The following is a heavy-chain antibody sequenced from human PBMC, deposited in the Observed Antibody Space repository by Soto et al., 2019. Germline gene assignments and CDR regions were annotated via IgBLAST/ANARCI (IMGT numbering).Heavy chain of an antibody. J-gene: IGHJ6*02. D-gene: IGHD1-26*01. CDR2: IYHSGST. Sequence: QVQLQESGPGLVKPSGTLSLTCAVSGGSISSSNWWSWVRQPPGKGLVWIGEIYHSGSTNYKPSLKSRVIISVDKSKNLFPLKLSSVTAADTGVYYWARVSGSYYYGMDFWGQGTTGTVSS. V-gene: IGHV4-4*02. CDR1: GGSISSSNW. CDR3: ARVSGSYYYGMDF.